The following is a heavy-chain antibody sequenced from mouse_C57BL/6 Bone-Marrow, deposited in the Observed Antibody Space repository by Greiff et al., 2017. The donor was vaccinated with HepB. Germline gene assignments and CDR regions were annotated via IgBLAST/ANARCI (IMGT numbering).Heavy chain of an antibody. CDR3: ARGGYYYAMDY. J-gene: IGHJ4*01. Sequence: QVQLQQSGAELARPGASVKLSCKASGYTFTSYGISWVKQRTGQGLEWIGEIYPRSGNTYYNEKFKGKATLTADKSSSKAYMELRSLTSEDSAVYFCARGGYYYAMDYWGQGTSVTVSS. CDR1: GYTFTSYG. V-gene: IGHV1-81*01. CDR2: IYPRSGNT.